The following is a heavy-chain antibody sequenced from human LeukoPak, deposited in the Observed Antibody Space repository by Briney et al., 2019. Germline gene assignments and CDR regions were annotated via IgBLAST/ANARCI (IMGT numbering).Heavy chain of an antibody. D-gene: IGHD3-10*01. CDR3: ARDSLGILLWFGELLSPFDY. CDR2: IKDDGTWT. J-gene: IGHJ4*02. V-gene: IGHV3-74*01. Sequence: PGGSLRLSCAASGFTFSDYWMHWVRQVPGEGLVWVSRIKDDGTWTNDADSVKGRFTISRDNSKNTLYLQMNSLRAEDTAVYYCARDSLGILLWFGELLSPFDYWGQGTLVTVSS. CDR1: GFTFSDYW.